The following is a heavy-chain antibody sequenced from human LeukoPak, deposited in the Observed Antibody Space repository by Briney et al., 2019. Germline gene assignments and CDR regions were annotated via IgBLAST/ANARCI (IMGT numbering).Heavy chain of an antibody. CDR2: IYYSGTT. V-gene: IGHV4-39*07. D-gene: IGHD3-22*01. CDR1: GGSISSGSYY. J-gene: IGHJ3*02. CDR3: ARDYDSSAYYYHAFDI. Sequence: SEALSLTCTVSGGSISSGSYYWVWIRQPPGKGLEWIGTIYYSGTTYYNPSLKSRVTISVDTSKNQFSLRLSSVTAADTAVYYCARDYDSSAYYYHAFDIWGQGTMVTVSS.